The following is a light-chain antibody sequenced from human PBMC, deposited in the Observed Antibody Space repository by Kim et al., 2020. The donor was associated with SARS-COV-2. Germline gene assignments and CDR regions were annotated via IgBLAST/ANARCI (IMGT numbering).Light chain of an antibody. Sequence: DIQMTQSPSSLSASVGDRVSITCQASHDISKHLHWFQQKPGKAPKLLIHDAATLKAGDPSRFSGSGSGTDFSFNISDLQPEDIATYYCQHYDSLPFAFGPGTKVDIK. V-gene: IGKV1-33*01. CDR2: DAA. CDR3: QHYDSLPFA. CDR1: HDISKH. J-gene: IGKJ3*01.